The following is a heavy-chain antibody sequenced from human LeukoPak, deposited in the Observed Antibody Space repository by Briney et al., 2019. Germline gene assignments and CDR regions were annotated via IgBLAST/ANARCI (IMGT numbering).Heavy chain of an antibody. J-gene: IGHJ4*02. V-gene: IGHV4-31*03. Sequence: SETLSLTCTVSGGSISSGGYYWSWIRQHPGKGLEWIGYIYYSGSTYYNPSLKSRVTISVDRSKNQFSLKLSSVTAADTAVYYCARWSSGYYYFDYWGQGTLVTVSS. CDR2: IYYSGST. CDR1: GGSISSGGYY. CDR3: ARWSSGYYYFDY. D-gene: IGHD3-22*01.